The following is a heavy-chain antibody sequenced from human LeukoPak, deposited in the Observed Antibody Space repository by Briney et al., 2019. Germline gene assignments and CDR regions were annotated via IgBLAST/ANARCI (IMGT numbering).Heavy chain of an antibody. CDR2: IEQDASEK. J-gene: IGHJ4*02. D-gene: IGHD5-18*01. CDR1: GFSFTTSW. CDR3: AKGHTSLAP. V-gene: IGHV3-7*01. Sequence: GGSLRLSCAASGFSFTTSWMSWVRQAPGKGLEWVASIEQDASEKYYVDSVKGRFTISRDNAKNSLFLQMNSMRAEDTAVYYCAKGHTSLAPGGQGALVTVSS.